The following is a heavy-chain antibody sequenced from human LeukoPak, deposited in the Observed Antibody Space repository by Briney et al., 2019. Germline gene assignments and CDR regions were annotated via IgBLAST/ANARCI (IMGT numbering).Heavy chain of an antibody. CDR1: GFMFSSYS. Sequence: GGSLRLSCAASGFMFSSYSMNWVRQAPGKGLEWVSYISSSSSITFYADSVKGRFTISRDNAKNSLYLQMNSLRAEDTAVYYCARDYGSESYLGYALDYWGQGTLVTVSS. J-gene: IGHJ4*02. CDR2: ISSSSSIT. V-gene: IGHV3-48*04. D-gene: IGHD3-10*01. CDR3: ARDYGSESYLGYALDY.